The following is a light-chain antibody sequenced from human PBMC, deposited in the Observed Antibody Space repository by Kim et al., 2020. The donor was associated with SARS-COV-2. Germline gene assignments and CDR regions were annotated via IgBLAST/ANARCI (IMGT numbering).Light chain of an antibody. Sequence: SYELTQSPSVSVSPGQTAIISCSGDQLGHKFVSWFQQKPGQSPVLVIHEDNKRPSGIPERFSGSNSGNTATLTISGTQAMDEADYYCQAWDSSTAAFGGGTKVTVL. V-gene: IGLV3-1*01. CDR2: EDN. CDR3: QAWDSSTAA. J-gene: IGLJ2*01. CDR1: QLGHKF.